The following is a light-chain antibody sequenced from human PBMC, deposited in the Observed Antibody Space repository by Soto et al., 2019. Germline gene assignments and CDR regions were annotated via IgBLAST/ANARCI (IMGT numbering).Light chain of an antibody. J-gene: IGKJ4*01. CDR2: DAS. V-gene: IGKV1-13*02. CDR3: QQFNSYPLT. Sequence: AIPLTQSPSSLSASVGDRVTITCRASQGISSALAWYQHKSGDAPKSLIYDASSLESGVPSRFSGSGSGTDFTLTISSLQAEDFATYYCQQFNSYPLTLGGGTKVEIK. CDR1: QGISSA.